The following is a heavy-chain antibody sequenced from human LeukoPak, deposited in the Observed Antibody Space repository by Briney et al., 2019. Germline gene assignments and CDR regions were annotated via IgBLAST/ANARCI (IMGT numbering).Heavy chain of an antibody. Sequence: GGSLRLSCAASGFTFSSYSMNWVRQAPGKGLEWVSSISSSSSYIYYADSVKGRFTISRDNAKSSLYLLMNSLRVEDTAIYYCVGGIGWIFDHWGQGTPVTVSS. J-gene: IGHJ4*02. V-gene: IGHV3-21*01. D-gene: IGHD6-19*01. CDR2: ISSSSSYI. CDR3: VGGIGWIFDH. CDR1: GFTFSSYS.